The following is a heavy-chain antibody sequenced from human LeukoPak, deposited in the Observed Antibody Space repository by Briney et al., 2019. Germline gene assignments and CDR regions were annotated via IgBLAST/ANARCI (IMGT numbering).Heavy chain of an antibody. Sequence: GGSLRLSCAASGFTFSRHWMYWVRQAPGKGLEWVANIKQDGSAKPYVDSVKGRFTTSRDNAKNSLFLQMNSLRAEDTAVYYCARDNGWSADFWGQGTLVTVSS. J-gene: IGHJ4*02. D-gene: IGHD2-15*01. CDR3: ARDNGWSADF. V-gene: IGHV3-7*03. CDR1: GFTFSRHW. CDR2: IKQDGSAK.